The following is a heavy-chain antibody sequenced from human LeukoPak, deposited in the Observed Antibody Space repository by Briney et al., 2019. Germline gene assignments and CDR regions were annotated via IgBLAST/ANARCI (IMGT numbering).Heavy chain of an antibody. D-gene: IGHD3-3*01. CDR3: AREGVTIFGVVTHLRAHTFDY. CDR1: GGTFSSYA. J-gene: IGHJ4*02. Sequence: GASVKVSCKASGGTFSSYAISWVRQAPGQGLEWMGGFIPIFGTANYAQKFQGRVTITADESTSTAYMELSSLRSEDTAVYYCAREGVTIFGVVTHLRAHTFDYWGQGTLVTVSS. V-gene: IGHV1-69*13. CDR2: FIPIFGTA.